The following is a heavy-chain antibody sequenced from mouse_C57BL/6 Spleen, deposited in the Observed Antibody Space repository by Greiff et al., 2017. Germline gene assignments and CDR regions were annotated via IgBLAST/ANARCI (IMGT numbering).Heavy chain of an antibody. CDR3: ARSYDKGFAY. CDR1: GFSLTSYG. V-gene: IGHV2-4*01. CDR2: IWRGGST. D-gene: IGHD2-3*01. Sequence: QVQLQQSGPGLVQPSQSLSITCTVSGFSLTSYGVHWVRQPPGKGLEWLGVIWRGGSTDYNAAFISRLSISKDNSKSQVFFKMNSLQADDTAIYYCARSYDKGFAYWGQGTLVTVSA. J-gene: IGHJ3*01.